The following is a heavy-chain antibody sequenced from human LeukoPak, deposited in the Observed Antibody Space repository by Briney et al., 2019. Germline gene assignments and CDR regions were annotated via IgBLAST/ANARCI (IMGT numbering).Heavy chain of an antibody. V-gene: IGHV1-8*01. J-gene: IGHJ4*02. Sequence: ASVKVSCKASGHSFTSFDINWVRQATGQGLEWMGWMNPISGNTDYAQNFQGRVTMTRSTSTSTAYMELSSLRSEDTAVYYCARVQRVKFPLKYYFDYWGQGTLVTVSS. CDR2: MNPISGNT. CDR1: GHSFTSFD. D-gene: IGHD3-10*01. CDR3: ARVQRVKFPLKYYFDY.